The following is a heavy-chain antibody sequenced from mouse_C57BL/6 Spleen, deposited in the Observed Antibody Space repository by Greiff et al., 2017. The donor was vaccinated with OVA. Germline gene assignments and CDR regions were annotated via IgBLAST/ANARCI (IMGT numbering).Heavy chain of an antibody. J-gene: IGHJ4*01. V-gene: IGHV2-2*01. CDR3: ARIYDGRAMDY. Sequence: VQLQQSGPGLVQPSQSLSITCTVSGFSLTSYGVHWVRQSPGKGLEWLGVIWSGGSTDYNAAFISRLSISKDNSKSQVFFKMNSLQADDTAIYYSARIYDGRAMDYWGQGTSVTVSS. CDR2: IWSGGST. D-gene: IGHD2-3*01. CDR1: GFSLTSYG.